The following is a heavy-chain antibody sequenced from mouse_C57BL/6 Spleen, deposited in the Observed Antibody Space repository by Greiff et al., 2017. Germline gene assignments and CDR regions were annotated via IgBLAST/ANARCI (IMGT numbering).Heavy chain of an antibody. J-gene: IGHJ2*01. V-gene: IGHV1-52*01. CDR2: IDPSDSET. Sequence: QVQLQQPGAELVRPGSSVKLSCKASGYTFTSYWMHWVKQRPIQGLEWIGNIDPSDSETHYNQKFKDKATLTVDKSSSTAYMQLSSLTSEDSAVYYCARGCYSCTDFDYWGQGTTLTVSS. CDR1: GYTFTSYW. D-gene: IGHD2-12*01. CDR3: ARGCYSCTDFDY.